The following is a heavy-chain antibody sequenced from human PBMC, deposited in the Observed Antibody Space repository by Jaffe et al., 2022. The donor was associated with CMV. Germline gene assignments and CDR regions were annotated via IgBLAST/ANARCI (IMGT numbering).Heavy chain of an antibody. D-gene: IGHD3-10*01. CDR2: ISGSGGST. CDR3: AKYRWFGELLREDKNYFDY. J-gene: IGHJ4*02. CDR1: GFTFSSYA. Sequence: EVQLLESGGGLVQPGGSLRLSCAASGFTFSSYAMSWVRQAPGKGLEWVSAISGSGGSTYYADSVKGRFTISRDNSKNTLYLQMNSLRAEDTAVYYCAKYRWFGELLREDKNYFDYWGQGTLVTVSS. V-gene: IGHV3-23*01.